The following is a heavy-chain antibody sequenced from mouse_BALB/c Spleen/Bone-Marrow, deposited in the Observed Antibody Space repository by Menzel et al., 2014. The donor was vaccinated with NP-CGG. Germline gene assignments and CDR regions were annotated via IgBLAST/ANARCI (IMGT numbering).Heavy chain of an antibody. CDR3: ARLTPDYAMED. Sequence: EVQLVESGGDLVKPGGSLKLSCAASGFTFSNYGMSWVRQTPDKRLEWVATISSGGSYTYFPDSVKGRFTISRDHAKNTXYLQMNSLKSEDAAMYYCARLTPDYAMEDWGQGTSVTVSS. V-gene: IGHV5-6*01. CDR2: ISSGGSYT. J-gene: IGHJ4*01. D-gene: IGHD1-3*01. CDR1: GFTFSNYG.